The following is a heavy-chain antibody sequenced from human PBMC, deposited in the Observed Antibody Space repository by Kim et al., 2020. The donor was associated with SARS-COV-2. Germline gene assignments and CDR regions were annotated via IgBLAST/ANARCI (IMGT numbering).Heavy chain of an antibody. CDR3: ARAFTMVRGVTGRYYYYYYGMDV. CDR2: IIPIFGTA. D-gene: IGHD3-10*01. CDR1: GGTFSSYA. J-gene: IGHJ6*02. Sequence: SVKVSCKASGGTFSSYAISWVRQAPGQGLEWMGGIIPIFGTANYAQKFQGRVTITADESTSTAYMELSSLRSEDTAVYYCARAFTMVRGVTGRYYYYYYGMDVWGQGTTVTVSS. V-gene: IGHV1-69*13.